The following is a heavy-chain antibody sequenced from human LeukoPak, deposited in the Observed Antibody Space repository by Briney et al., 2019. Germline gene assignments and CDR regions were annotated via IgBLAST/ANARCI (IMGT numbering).Heavy chain of an antibody. Sequence: SETLSLTCAVYGGSFSGYYWSWIRQPPGKGLEWIGEINHSGSTNYNPSLKSRVTISVDTSKNQFSLKLSSVTAADTAVYYCARASVYHYYDSSGYYGYWGRGTLVTVSS. J-gene: IGHJ4*02. V-gene: IGHV4-34*01. CDR3: ARASVYHYYDSSGYYGY. CDR2: INHSGST. CDR1: GGSFSGYY. D-gene: IGHD3-22*01.